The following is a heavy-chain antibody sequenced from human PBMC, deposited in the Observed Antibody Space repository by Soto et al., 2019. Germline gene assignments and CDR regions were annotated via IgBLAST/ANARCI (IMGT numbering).Heavy chain of an antibody. J-gene: IGHJ4*02. D-gene: IGHD4-17*01. CDR1: GFTFSSYA. Sequence: GGSLRLSCAASGFTFSSYAMHWVRQAPGKGLEWVAVISYDGSNKYYADSVKGRFTISRDNSKNTLYLQMNSLRAEDTAVYYCASFFYGDVGDYWGQGTLVTVSS. CDR2: ISYDGSNK. V-gene: IGHV3-30-3*01. CDR3: ASFFYGDVGDY.